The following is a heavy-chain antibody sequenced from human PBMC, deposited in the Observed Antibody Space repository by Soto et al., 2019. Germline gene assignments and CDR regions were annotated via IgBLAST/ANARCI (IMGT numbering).Heavy chain of an antibody. CDR3: ARDLLIAAGYSYGTDV. J-gene: IGHJ6*02. V-gene: IGHV1-46*03. Sequence: ASVKVSCKASGYTFTSYYMHWVRQAPGQGLEWMGIINPSGGSTSYAQKFQSRVTMTRDTSTSTVYMELSSLRSEDTAVYYCARDLLIAAGYSYGTDVWRPGTTVTVS. CDR2: INPSGGST. D-gene: IGHD6-13*01. CDR1: GYTFTSYY.